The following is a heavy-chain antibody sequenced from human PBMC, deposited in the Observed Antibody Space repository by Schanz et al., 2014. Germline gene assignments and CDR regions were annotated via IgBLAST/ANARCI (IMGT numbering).Heavy chain of an antibody. D-gene: IGHD3-22*01. CDR2: LWHDGSKK. Sequence: VQLVESGGGLVQPGGSLRLSCATSGFSFSSYAINWVRQAPGKGLEWVAILWHDGSKKYYADSVKGRFTISRDNSKNTLFLQMNSLRVEDSAIYYCAKDISDTSGKDDYWGQGTLVTVSS. CDR1: GFSFSSYA. V-gene: IGHV3-33*06. CDR3: AKDISDTSGKDDY. J-gene: IGHJ4*02.